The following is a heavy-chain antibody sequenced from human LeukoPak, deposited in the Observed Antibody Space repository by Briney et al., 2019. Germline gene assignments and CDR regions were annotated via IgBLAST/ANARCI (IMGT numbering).Heavy chain of an antibody. J-gene: IGHJ4*02. CDR2: IYYSGST. V-gene: IGHV4-59*12. CDR1: GGSISSYY. Sequence: PSETLSLTCAVSGGSISSYYWSWIRQPPGKGLEWIGSIYYSGSTYYNPSLKSRVTISVDTSKNQFSLKLSSVTAADTVVYYCARRGLGRPDYWGQGTLVTVSS. CDR3: ARRGLGRPDY.